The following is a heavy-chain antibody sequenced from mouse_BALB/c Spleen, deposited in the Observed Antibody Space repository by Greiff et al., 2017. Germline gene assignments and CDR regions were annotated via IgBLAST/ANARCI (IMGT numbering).Heavy chain of an antibody. J-gene: IGHJ4*01. V-gene: IGHV3-6*02. CDR1: GYSITSGYY. CDR3: AIPPEYYAMDY. Sequence: DVKLQESGPGLVKPSQSLSLTCSVTGYSITSGYYWNWIRQFPGNKLEWMGYISYDGSNNYNPSLKNRISITRDTSKNQFFLKLNSVTTEDTATYYCAIPPEYYAMDYWGQGTSVTVSS. CDR2: ISYDGSN.